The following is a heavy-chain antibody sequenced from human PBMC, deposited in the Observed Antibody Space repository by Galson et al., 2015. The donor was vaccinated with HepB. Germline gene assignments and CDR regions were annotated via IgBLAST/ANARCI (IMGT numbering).Heavy chain of an antibody. J-gene: IGHJ4*02. CDR2: ISVSGGSR. CDR3: AKGTTNIDY. D-gene: IGHD1-1*01. Sequence: SLRLSCAASGFTFSSLGMTWVRQAPGKGLECVSAISVSGGSRDYADSVKGRFTIPRDNSKNMLYLQMNNLRVEDTAVYYCAKGTTNIDYWGQGPLVTVSS. V-gene: IGHV3-23*01. CDR1: GFTFSSLG.